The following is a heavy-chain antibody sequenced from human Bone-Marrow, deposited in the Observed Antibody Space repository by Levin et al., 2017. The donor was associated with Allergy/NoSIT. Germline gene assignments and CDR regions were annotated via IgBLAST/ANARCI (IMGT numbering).Heavy chain of an antibody. CDR2: IYPGDSDT. D-gene: IGHD4-17*01. CDR1: GYSFTSYW. CDR3: ARLSRGSGDDYGDYVDY. Sequence: ASVKVSCKGSGYSFTSYWIGWVRQMPGKGLEWMGIIYPGDSDTRYSPSFQGQVTISADKSISTAYLQWSSLKASDTAMYYCARLSRGSGDDYGDYVDYWGQGTLVTVSS. V-gene: IGHV5-51*01. J-gene: IGHJ4*02.